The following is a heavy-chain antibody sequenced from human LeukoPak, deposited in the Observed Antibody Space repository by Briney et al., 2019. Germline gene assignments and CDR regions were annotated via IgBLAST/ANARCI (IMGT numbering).Heavy chain of an antibody. CDR2: IYYNWRT. J-gene: IGHJ4*02. V-gene: IGHV4-39*07. CDR1: SDSVSSTTYY. D-gene: IGHD6-6*01. Sequence: SETLSLTCTVSSDSVSSTTYYWGWIRQPPGKGLEWIGSIYYNWRTYYNPSLKSRVTISVDTSRNQFSLNLTSVPAADTAVYYCARAMSIAARLQTIIDYWGQGTLVTVSS. CDR3: ARAMSIAARLQTIIDY.